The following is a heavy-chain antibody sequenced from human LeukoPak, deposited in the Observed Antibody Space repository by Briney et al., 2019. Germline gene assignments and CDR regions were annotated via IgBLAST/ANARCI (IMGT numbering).Heavy chain of an antibody. CDR2: ISSSGSTI. Sequence: PGGSLRLSCAASGFTFSSYEMNWVRQAPGKGLEWVSYISSSGSTIYYADSVKGRFTISRDNAKNTLYLQMSSLRAEDTAVYYCARRGGSYNDYWGQGTLVTVSS. J-gene: IGHJ4*02. CDR3: ARRGGSYNDY. CDR1: GFTFSSYE. D-gene: IGHD1-26*01. V-gene: IGHV3-48*03.